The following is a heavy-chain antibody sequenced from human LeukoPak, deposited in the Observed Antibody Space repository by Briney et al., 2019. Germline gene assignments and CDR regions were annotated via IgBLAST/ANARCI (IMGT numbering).Heavy chain of an antibody. CDR3: ARRPRTPTAMADY. J-gene: IGHJ4*02. D-gene: IGHD5-18*01. CDR2: IYPGDSDT. Sequence: GESLKISCKGSGYSFTSYWIGWVRQMPGKGLEWMGIIYPGDSDTRYSPSFQGQVAISADKSISTAYLQWSSLKASDTAMYYCARRPRTPTAMADYWGQGTLVTVSS. CDR1: GYSFTSYW. V-gene: IGHV5-51*01.